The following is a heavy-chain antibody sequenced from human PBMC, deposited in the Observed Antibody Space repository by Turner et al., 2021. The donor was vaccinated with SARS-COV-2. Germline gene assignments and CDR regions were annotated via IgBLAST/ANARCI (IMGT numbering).Heavy chain of an antibody. D-gene: IGHD6-19*01. CDR2: SHNTGGT. Sequence: QLQLQESGPGLVKSSETLSLTCPVSGGFISTYYWSWLRLPPGKGLEWIGDSHNTGGTNYNASVGGRVTMSVDKAKNQFSLNLSTVTAADTAIYFCARGPPRIAEGGTAFDPWGQGTLVTVFS. J-gene: IGHJ5*02. V-gene: IGHV4-59*01. CDR3: ARGPPRIAEGGTAFDP. CDR1: GGFISTYY.